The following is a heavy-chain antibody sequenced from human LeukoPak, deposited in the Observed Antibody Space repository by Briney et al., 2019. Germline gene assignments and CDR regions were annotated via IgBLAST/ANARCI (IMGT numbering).Heavy chain of an antibody. V-gene: IGHV3-21*04. D-gene: IGHD6-13*01. CDR1: GFTFSSYS. CDR3: TANSAASDY. CDR2: ISSSSSYI. J-gene: IGHJ4*02. Sequence: GGSLRLSCAASGFTFSSYSMNWVRQAPGKGLEWVSSISSSSSYIYYADSVKGRFTISRDNAKNSLYLQMNGLRTEDTAVYYCTANSAASDYWGQGTLVTVSS.